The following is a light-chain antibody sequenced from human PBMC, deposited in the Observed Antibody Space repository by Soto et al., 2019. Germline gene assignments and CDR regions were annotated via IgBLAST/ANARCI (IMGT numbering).Light chain of an antibody. V-gene: IGKV3D-15*01. Sequence: EIVMTQSPATLSVSPGETASLSCRASQSAVNFLAWYQQKPGQAPRLLIYYISTRATGIPARFSGSGPGTEFTLTINSLQSEDSAVYYCQQHNQWPITFGQGTRLEIK. J-gene: IGKJ5*01. CDR3: QQHNQWPIT. CDR2: YIS. CDR1: QSAVNF.